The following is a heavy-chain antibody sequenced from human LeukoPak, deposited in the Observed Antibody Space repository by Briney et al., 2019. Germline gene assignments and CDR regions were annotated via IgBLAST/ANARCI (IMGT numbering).Heavy chain of an antibody. CDR2: INPSSGST. D-gene: IGHD5-24*01. J-gene: IGHJ4*02. V-gene: IGHV1-46*01. Sequence: ASVKVSCKASGYTFTTYYIHWVRQAPGQGLEWMGVINPSSGSTSYAQKFQGRVTVTRDTSTSTVYMELSSLRSEDTAVFYCTRSRDGYNSRDYYLDYWGQGTLVTVSP. CDR1: GYTFTTYY. CDR3: TRSRDGYNSRDYYLDY.